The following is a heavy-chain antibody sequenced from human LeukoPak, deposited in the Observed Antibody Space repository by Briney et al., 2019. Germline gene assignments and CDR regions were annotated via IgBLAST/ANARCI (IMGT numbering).Heavy chain of an antibody. CDR2: INHSGST. D-gene: IGHD2-2*01. J-gene: IGHJ5*02. Sequence: SETLSLTCAVYGGSFSGYYWSWIRQPPGKGLEWIGEINHSGSTNYNPSLKSRVTISVDTSKNQFSLKLSSVTAADTAVYYCARHAIVVVPAAIPRNWFDPWGQGTLVTVSS. CDR3: ARHAIVVVPAAIPRNWFDP. V-gene: IGHV4-34*01. CDR1: GGSFSGYY.